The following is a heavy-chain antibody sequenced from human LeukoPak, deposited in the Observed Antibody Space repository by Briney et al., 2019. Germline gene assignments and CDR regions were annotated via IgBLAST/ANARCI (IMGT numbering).Heavy chain of an antibody. CDR2: IYYSGST. D-gene: IGHD2-15*01. CDR3: ARDPDGRCSGGSCYTGFDP. V-gene: IGHV4-59*01. J-gene: IGHJ5*02. CDR1: GVSISSYY. Sequence: SETLSLTCTVSGVSISSYYWSWIRQPPGKGLEWIGYIYYSGSTNYNPSLKSRVTISVDTSKNQFSLKLSSVTAADTAVYYCARDPDGRCSGGSCYTGFDPWGQGTLVTVSS.